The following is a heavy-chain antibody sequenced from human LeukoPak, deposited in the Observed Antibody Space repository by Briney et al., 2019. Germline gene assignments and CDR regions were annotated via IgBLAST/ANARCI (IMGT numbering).Heavy chain of an antibody. V-gene: IGHV3-30*18. CDR1: GFTFSSYG. CDR3: AKAEPPSSIVAAFPDY. D-gene: IGHD2-21*01. Sequence: GGSLRLSCAAAGFTFSSYGMHWVRQAPGKGLEWVAGISHDGSNGYYADSVKGRLTISRDNFKNTVYLQMNSLRGDDTAVYYCAKAEPPSSIVAAFPDYWGQGTSVTVS. J-gene: IGHJ4*02. CDR2: ISHDGSNG.